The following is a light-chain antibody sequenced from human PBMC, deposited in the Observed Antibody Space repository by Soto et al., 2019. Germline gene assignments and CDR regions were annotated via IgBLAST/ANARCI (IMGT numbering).Light chain of an antibody. Sequence: QSALTQPASVSGSPGQSITISRTGTSSGVGGYNYVSWYQQHPGKAPKLMIYDVSNRPSGVSNRFSGSKSGNTASLTISGLQAEDEADYYCSSYTTSSTLEVFGSGTKVTVL. CDR2: DVS. CDR1: SSGVGGYNY. V-gene: IGLV2-14*01. CDR3: SSYTTSSTLEV. J-gene: IGLJ1*01.